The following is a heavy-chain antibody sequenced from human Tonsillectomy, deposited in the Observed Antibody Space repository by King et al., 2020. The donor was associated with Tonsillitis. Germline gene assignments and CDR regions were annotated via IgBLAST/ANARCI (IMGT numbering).Heavy chain of an antibody. J-gene: IGHJ4*02. D-gene: IGHD1-26*01. V-gene: IGHV3-23*04. CDR1: GFTFSTYA. Sequence: VQLVESGGGLVQPGGSLRLSCEASGFTFSTYAMSWVRQAPGKGPEWVSAISGRDTRTFYADSVKGRFPIPRDDSKNTVSLQMSSLRAEDTAVYYCAKESPYSGNYRFYYFDYWGQGTLVTVSS. CDR2: ISGRDTRT. CDR3: AKESPYSGNYRFYYFDY.